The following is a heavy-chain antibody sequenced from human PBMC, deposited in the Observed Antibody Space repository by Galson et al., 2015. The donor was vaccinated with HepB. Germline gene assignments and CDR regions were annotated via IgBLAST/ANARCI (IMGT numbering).Heavy chain of an antibody. CDR1: GYTFTGYY. V-gene: IGHV1-2*06. CDR3: ARVGCSGGSCRRAFDI. CDR2: INPNSGGT. Sequence: SVKVSCKASGYTFTGYYMHWVRQAPGQGLEWMGRINPNSGGTNYAQKFQGRVTMTRDTSISTAYMELSRLRSDDTAVYYCARVGCSGGSCRRAFDIWGQGTMVTVSS. D-gene: IGHD2-15*01. J-gene: IGHJ3*02.